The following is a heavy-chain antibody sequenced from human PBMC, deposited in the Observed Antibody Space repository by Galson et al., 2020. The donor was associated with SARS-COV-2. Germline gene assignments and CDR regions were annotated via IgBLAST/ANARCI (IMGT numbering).Heavy chain of an antibody. V-gene: IGHV1-2*02. Sequence: ASVKVSCKASGYTFTGYYMHWVRQAPGQGLEWMGWINPNSGGTNYAQKFQGRVTMTRDTSISTAYMELSRLRSDDTAVYYCARVDRFLEWSVEGGMDVWGQGTTVTVSS. CDR3: ARVDRFLEWSVEGGMDV. J-gene: IGHJ6*02. CDR1: GYTFTGYY. CDR2: INPNSGGT. D-gene: IGHD3-3*01.